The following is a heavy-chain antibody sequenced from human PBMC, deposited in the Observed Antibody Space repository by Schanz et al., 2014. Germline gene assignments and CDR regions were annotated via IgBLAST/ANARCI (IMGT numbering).Heavy chain of an antibody. V-gene: IGHV3-30*02. CDR2: IRFDGSSE. CDR1: GFIFSNYG. D-gene: IGHD3-10*01. J-gene: IGHJ6*02. CDR3: ARSPNRGISHYYYYGMDV. Sequence: QVQLVESGGGVVQPGGSLRLSCAASGFIFSNYGMHWVRQGPGKGLEWLAFIRFDGSSEYYADSVKGRFTISRDNAKNSLYLQLNSLRAEDTAVYYCARSPNRGISHYYYYGMDVWGQGTTVTVSS.